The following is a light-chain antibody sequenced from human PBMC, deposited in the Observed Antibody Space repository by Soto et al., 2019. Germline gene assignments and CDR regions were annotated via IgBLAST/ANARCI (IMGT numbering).Light chain of an antibody. J-gene: IGLJ1*01. V-gene: IGLV2-14*03. CDR3: SPYTPRSAGV. Sequence: QSALTQPASVSGSPGQSIAMSCTGTSSDVGAYDFVSWYQQHPGKAPKLLIYDVNNRPSGISSRFSGSKSGNTASLTISGPRAEDEGEYYCSPYTPRSAGVFGTGTKVPVL. CDR2: DVN. CDR1: SSDVGAYDF.